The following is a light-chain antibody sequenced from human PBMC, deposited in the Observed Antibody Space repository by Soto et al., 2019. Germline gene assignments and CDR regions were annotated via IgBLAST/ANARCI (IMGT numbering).Light chain of an antibody. J-gene: IGKJ4*01. CDR2: ATS. V-gene: IGKV3-20*01. CDR1: QSLSSNY. CDR3: QQFGY. Sequence: EIVLTQSPGALSLSPGERAILSCRASQSLSSNYLAWYQQKPGQAPRLLIYATSSRATGIPDRFSASGSGKDCTLTISRLEPEDSAVYYCQQFGYFGGGTKVEIK.